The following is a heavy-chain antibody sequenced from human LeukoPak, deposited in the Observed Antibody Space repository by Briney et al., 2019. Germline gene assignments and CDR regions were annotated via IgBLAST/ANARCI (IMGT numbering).Heavy chain of an antibody. J-gene: IGHJ4*02. Sequence: GGSLRLSCAASGFTFSGRWMSWLRQAPGKGLEWVANINQDGTDKYYVDSVKGRFTISRDNAKNTVYLQMNNLRAEDTAVYYCVSFYETYWGRGTLVTVSS. CDR3: VSFYETY. CDR1: GFTFSGRW. CDR2: INQDGTDK. D-gene: IGHD2-2*01. V-gene: IGHV3-7*01.